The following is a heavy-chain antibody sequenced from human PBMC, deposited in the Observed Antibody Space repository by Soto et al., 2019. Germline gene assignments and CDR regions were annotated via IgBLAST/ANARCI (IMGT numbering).Heavy chain of an antibody. J-gene: IGHJ2*01. CDR2: ISGRGHMT. CDR1: GFNFRSYA. CDR3: AKDLGFSGYDFDWYFDL. Sequence: EMQLLESGGRLVPPGGSLRLSCAASGFNFRSYAMNWVRQVPGKGLDWVSGISGRGHMTFYADSVKGRFTISRDNSKTTVFLQMNSLRPEDTGIYYCAKDLGFSGYDFDWYFDLWGRGTLVTVSS. V-gene: IGHV3-23*01. D-gene: IGHD3-22*01.